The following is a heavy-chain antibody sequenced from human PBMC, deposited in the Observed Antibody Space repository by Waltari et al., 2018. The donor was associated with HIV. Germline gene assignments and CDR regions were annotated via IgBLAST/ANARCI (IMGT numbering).Heavy chain of an antibody. D-gene: IGHD3-10*01. J-gene: IGHJ4*02. V-gene: IGHV1-2*02. CDR1: GYTFHAYF. CDR3: ASVTYSGTALAN. Sequence: QVHLVQSGAEVKKPGSSVRVSCKTSGYTFHAYFFYWVRQAPGRALEWVGMINPNSRETKSAQRLEGRVTLTWDLSTSTGYMELSRLTPDDTAVYYCASVTYSGTALANWGQGTRISVSS. CDR2: INPNSRET.